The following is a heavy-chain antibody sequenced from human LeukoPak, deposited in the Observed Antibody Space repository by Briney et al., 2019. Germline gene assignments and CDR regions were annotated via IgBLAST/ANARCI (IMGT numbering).Heavy chain of an antibody. D-gene: IGHD3-10*01. J-gene: IGHJ4*02. V-gene: IGHV3-15*01. CDR3: LSFGEGH. CDR2: LKSKTDGGAT. CDR1: GFTFSNAW. Sequence: KTGGSLRLSCAASGFTFSNAWMTWVRQAPGKGLEWVGRLKSKTDGGATDYAAPVKGRFIISRDDSKNTLYLQMNSLKTEDTAVYYCLSFGEGHRGQGTLVTVSS.